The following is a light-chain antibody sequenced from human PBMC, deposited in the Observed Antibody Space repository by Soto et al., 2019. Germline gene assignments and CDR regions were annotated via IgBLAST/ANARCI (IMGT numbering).Light chain of an antibody. CDR3: SSFAGTNNWV. V-gene: IGLV2-8*01. Sequence: QSALTQPPSASGSPGQSVTISCTGTSSDVGGYKYVSWYQQHPGKAPTVMIYEVNKRPSGVPDRFSGSKSGTTAYLTVSGLQAEDEADYYCSSFAGTNNWVFGGGTKLTVL. J-gene: IGLJ3*02. CDR1: SSDVGGYKY. CDR2: EVN.